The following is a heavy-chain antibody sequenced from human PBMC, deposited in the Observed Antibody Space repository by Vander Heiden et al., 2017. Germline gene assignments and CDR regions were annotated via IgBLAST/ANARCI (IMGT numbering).Heavy chain of an antibody. D-gene: IGHD2-2*01. J-gene: IGHJ3*02. V-gene: IGHV4-39*01. Sequence: HLQLQESGPGRVKPSETLSLTCPVSGGSITSSIFYWGWIRQPPGKGLEWIGNIYYSGSTYDNPSLKSRVTISVDTSRNQFSLRLTSVTAADTAVYYCARVVPQGSVFDIWGQGTLVTVSP. CDR2: IYYSGST. CDR3: ARVVPQGSVFDI. CDR1: GGSITSSIFY.